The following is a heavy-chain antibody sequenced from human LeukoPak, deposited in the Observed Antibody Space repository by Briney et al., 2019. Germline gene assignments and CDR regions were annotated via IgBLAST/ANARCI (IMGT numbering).Heavy chain of an antibody. CDR2: ISSSSSYI. CDR3: ARDGWSCSSTSSPGTYYFDY. Sequence: GGSLRLSCAASGFTFSSYSMNWVRQAPGKGLEWVSSISSSSSYIYYADSVKGRFTISRDNAKNSLYLQMNSLRAEDTAVYYCARDGWSCSSTSSPGTYYFDYWGQGTLVTVSS. D-gene: IGHD2-2*01. V-gene: IGHV3-21*01. J-gene: IGHJ4*02. CDR1: GFTFSSYS.